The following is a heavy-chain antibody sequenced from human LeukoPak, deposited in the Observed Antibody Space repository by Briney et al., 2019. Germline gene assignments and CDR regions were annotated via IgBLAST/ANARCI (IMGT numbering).Heavy chain of an antibody. D-gene: IGHD1-26*01. J-gene: IGHJ6*03. CDR3: ARDPYSGTYGDTYYYYMDV. CDR2: ISSSGNTT. CDR1: GFTFSDNY. V-gene: IGHV3-11*04. Sequence: GGSLRLSCAASGFTFSDNYMSWIRQAPGKGLEWVSYISSSGNTTYNADSVKGRFTISRDNAKNSLYLQMNSLRAEDTAVYYCARDPYSGTYGDTYYYYMDVWGKGTTVTISS.